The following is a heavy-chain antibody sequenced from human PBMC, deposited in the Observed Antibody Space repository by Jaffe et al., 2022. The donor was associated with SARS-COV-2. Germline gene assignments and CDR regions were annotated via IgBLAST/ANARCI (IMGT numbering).Heavy chain of an antibody. V-gene: IGHV3-7*03. D-gene: IGHD3-10*02. CDR1: GFTFGTYW. J-gene: IGHJ4*02. Sequence: EVQLVESGGGLVQPGGSLRLSCAASGFTFGTYWMDWVRQVPGKGLLEWVANIKKDGSNRNYVDSVKGRFTISRDNAKQSLYLQMNGLRAEDTAIYYCVRDVLGASSHWGQGVLVTVSS. CDR2: IKKDGSNR. CDR3: VRDVLGASSH.